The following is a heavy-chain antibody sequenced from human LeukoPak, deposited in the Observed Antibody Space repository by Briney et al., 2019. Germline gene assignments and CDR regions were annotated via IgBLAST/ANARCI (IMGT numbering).Heavy chain of an antibody. D-gene: IGHD2-2*01. CDR1: GGTFSSYA. J-gene: IGHJ6*03. Sequence: ASVKVSCKASGGTFSSYAINWVRQAPGQGPEWMAGFIPIFGTANYAQKFQGRVTITADESTSTAYMEVSSLRSEDTAVYFCARGTFGYCDSSNCPFGIYYYYYMDVWGEGTTVTVSS. CDR2: FIPIFGTA. CDR3: ARGTFGYCDSSNCPFGIYYYYYMDV. V-gene: IGHV1-69*13.